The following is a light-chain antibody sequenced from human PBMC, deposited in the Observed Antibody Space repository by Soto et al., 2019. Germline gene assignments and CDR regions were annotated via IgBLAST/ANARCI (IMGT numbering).Light chain of an antibody. V-gene: IGKV3-11*01. CDR3: QQRSNWFT. CDR1: QSVSSY. CDR2: DAS. Sequence: EIVLTQSPATLSLSPGERATLSCRASQSVSSYLAWYQQKPGQAPRLLIYDASNRATGIPARFSGSGSGTXXXXXXSSLEPEDFAVYYCQQRSNWFTFGGGTKVEIK. J-gene: IGKJ4*01.